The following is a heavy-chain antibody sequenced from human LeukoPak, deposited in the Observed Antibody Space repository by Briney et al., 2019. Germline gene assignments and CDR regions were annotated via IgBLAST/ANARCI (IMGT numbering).Heavy chain of an antibody. V-gene: IGHV3-30-3*01. Sequence: GGSPRLSCAASGFTFSSYAMHWVRQAPGKGLEWVAVISYDGRNNYYANSVKGRFTISRDNSKNTLPLQMNSLRAEDTAVSYCARSPRIYNSRGYLDYWGQGTLVTVSS. CDR3: ARSPRIYNSRGYLDY. J-gene: IGHJ4*02. CDR2: ISYDGRNN. D-gene: IGHD3-22*01. CDR1: GFTFSSYA.